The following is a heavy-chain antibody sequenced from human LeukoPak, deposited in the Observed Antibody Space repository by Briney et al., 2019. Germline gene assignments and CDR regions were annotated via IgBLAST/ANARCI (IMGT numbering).Heavy chain of an antibody. V-gene: IGHV3-30*04. CDR3: ARDGLVIFGGFFFDY. CDR2: ISYDGSNK. CDR1: GFTFSSYA. J-gene: IGHJ4*02. Sequence: GGSLRLSCAASGFTFSSYAMHWVRQAPGKGLEWVAVISYDGSNKYYADSVKGRFTISRDNSKNTLYLQTNSLRAEDTAVYYCARDGLVIFGGFFFDYWGQGTLVTVSS. D-gene: IGHD3-3*02.